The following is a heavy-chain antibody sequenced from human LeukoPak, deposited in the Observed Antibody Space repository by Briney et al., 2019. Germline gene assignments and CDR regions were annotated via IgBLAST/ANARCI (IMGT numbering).Heavy chain of an antibody. CDR3: ATAGGTGNFDY. CDR1: GGSISSYY. V-gene: IGHV4-59*01. CDR2: IYYSGST. J-gene: IGHJ4*02. D-gene: IGHD7-27*01. Sequence: SETLSLTCTVSGGSISSYYWSWIRQPPGKGLEWIWYIYYSGSTNYNPSLKSRVTISVDTSKNQFSLELSSVTAADTAVYYCATAGGTGNFDYWSQGTLVTVSS.